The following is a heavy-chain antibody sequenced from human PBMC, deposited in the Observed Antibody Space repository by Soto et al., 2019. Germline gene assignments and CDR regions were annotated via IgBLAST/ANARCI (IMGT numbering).Heavy chain of an antibody. J-gene: IGHJ6*02. Sequence: QVQLVQSGAEVKKHGSSVKVSCKASGGTFSSYAISWVRQAPGQGLEWMGGIIPIFGTANYAQKFQVRVTITADESTSTAYMERSSLRSEDTDVYYCARGLLSLYSRTRDVWGQGTTVTVSS. CDR2: IIPIFGTA. D-gene: IGHD6-13*01. CDR1: GGTFSSYA. CDR3: ARGLLSLYSRTRDV. V-gene: IGHV1-69*19.